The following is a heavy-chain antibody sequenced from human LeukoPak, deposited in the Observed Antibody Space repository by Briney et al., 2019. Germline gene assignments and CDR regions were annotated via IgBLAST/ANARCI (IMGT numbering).Heavy chain of an antibody. CDR1: GFTVSSNY. CDR2: IYSGGST. D-gene: IGHD1-20*01. J-gene: IGHJ4*02. Sequence: PGGSLRHSCAASGFTVSSNYMSWVRQAPGKGLEWVSVIYSGGSTYYADSVKGRFTISRDNSKNTLYLQMNSLRAEDTAVYYCARATFITAHFDYWGQGTLVTVSS. V-gene: IGHV3-53*01. CDR3: ARATFITAHFDY.